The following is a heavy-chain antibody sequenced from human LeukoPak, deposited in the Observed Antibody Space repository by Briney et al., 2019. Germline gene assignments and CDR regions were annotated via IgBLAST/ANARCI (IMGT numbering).Heavy chain of an antibody. CDR1: SVSISNNNYY. J-gene: IGHJ4*02. V-gene: IGHV4-39*01. CDR3: ARHSSSWSPNPDY. D-gene: IGHD6-13*01. Sequence: SETLSLTCTVSSVSISNNNYYWGWIRQPPGKGLEWIGTIYSSGSTYYIPSLKSRLTMSIDTSKNQFSLKLSSVTAADTAVYYCARHSSSWSPNPDYWGQGTLVIASS. CDR2: IYSSGST.